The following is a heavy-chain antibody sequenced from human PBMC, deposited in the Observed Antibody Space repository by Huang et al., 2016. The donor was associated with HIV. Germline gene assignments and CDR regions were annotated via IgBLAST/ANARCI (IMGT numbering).Heavy chain of an antibody. Sequence: QIQMMQSGPELKQPGASVKVSCKASGYTFTSYGITWGRQAHGQGPEWMGWISASSGDTKDAQKFQGRATLTTDNSTNIAYNELSSLRSDDTAKYYGAREPKYHRIGYYRQRRGIDIWGKGTMVTVSS. V-gene: IGHV1-18*01. J-gene: IGHJ3*02. CDR1: GYTFTSYG. CDR3: AREPKYHRIGYYRQRRGIDI. D-gene: IGHD3-22*01. CDR2: ISASSGDT.